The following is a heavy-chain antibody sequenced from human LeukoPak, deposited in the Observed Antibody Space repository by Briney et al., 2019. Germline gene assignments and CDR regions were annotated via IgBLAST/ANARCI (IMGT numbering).Heavy chain of an antibody. CDR2: ISGSGGST. CDR3: AKDLAVGATGYFDY. D-gene: IGHD1-26*01. V-gene: IGHV3-23*01. Sequence: GGSLRLSCAASGFTFSSYEMNWVRQAPGKGLEWVSAISGSGGSTYYADSVKGRFTISRDNSKNTLYLQMNSLRAEDTAVYYCAKDLAVGATGYFDYWGQGTLVTVSS. CDR1: GFTFSSYE. J-gene: IGHJ4*02.